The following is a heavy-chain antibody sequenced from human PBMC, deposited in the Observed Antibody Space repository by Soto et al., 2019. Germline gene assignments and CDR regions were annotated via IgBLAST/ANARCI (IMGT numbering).Heavy chain of an antibody. CDR3: VKMDYYYGMDV. J-gene: IGHJ6*02. CDR2: ISSNGGST. Sequence: GGSLRLSCSASGSTFSSYAMHWVRQAPGKGLEYVSAISSNGGSTYYADSVKGRFTISRDNSKNTLYLQMSSLRAEDTAVYYCVKMDYYYGMDVWGQGTTVTVSS. V-gene: IGHV3-64D*06. CDR1: GSTFSSYA.